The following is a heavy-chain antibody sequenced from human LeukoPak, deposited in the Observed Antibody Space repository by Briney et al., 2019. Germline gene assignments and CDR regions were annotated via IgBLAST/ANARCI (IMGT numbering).Heavy chain of an antibody. CDR1: GGSFSGYY. CDR3: ASPGSGPHAFDI. D-gene: IGHD3-10*01. CDR2: INHSGST. V-gene: IGHV4-34*01. Sequence: SETLSLTCAVYGGSFSGYYWSWIRQPPGKGLEWIGEINHSGSTNYNPSLKSRVTISVDTSKNQFSLKLSSVTAADTAVYYCASPGSGPHAFDIWGQGTMVTVSS. J-gene: IGHJ3*02.